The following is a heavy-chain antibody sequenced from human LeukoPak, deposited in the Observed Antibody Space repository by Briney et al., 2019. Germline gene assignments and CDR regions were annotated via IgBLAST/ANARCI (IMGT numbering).Heavy chain of an antibody. V-gene: IGHV3-53*01. CDR3: ARDLMTEGYFDF. CDR1: GFTVNSSY. Sequence: RTGGSLRLSCAASGFTVNSSYMSRVRQAPGKGLEWVSIIYTGGSRYYADSVKGRFTISRDISKNTLYLQMNSLRAEDTAVYYCARDLMTEGYFDFWGQGTLVTVSS. CDR2: IYTGGSR. J-gene: IGHJ4*02.